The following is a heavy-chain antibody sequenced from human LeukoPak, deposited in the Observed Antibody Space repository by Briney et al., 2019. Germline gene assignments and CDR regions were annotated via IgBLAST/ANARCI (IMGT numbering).Heavy chain of an antibody. J-gene: IGHJ4*02. Sequence: ASVKVSCKASGYTFSSYDINWVRQATGQGLEWMGWMNPNSGNTGYAQKFQGRVTMTRDSSISTAYMELTSLRSEDTAVYYCARGQQLLCAGSYYFDYWGQGTPVTVSS. V-gene: IGHV1-8*01. D-gene: IGHD2-2*01. CDR3: ARGQQLLCAGSYYFDY. CDR1: GYTFSSYD. CDR2: MNPNSGNT.